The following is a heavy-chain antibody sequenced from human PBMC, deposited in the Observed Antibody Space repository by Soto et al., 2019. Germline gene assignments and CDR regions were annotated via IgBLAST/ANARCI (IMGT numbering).Heavy chain of an antibody. J-gene: IGHJ6*02. Sequence: SETLSLTCTVSGGSIRSSSYYWGWIRKPPGKGLEWIGSTYYSGSTYYNPSLKSRVTISVDTSKNQFSLKLSSVTAADTAVYYCARHGKNYYGMDVWGQGTTVTVS. CDR3: ARHGKNYYGMDV. V-gene: IGHV4-39*01. D-gene: IGHD2-15*01. CDR2: TYYSGST. CDR1: GGSIRSSSYY.